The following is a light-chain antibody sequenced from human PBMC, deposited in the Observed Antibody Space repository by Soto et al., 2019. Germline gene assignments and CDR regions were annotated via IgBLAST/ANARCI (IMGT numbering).Light chain of an antibody. J-gene: IGLJ3*02. Sequence: QPALTQPPSASGSPGQSVTISCTGTSSDVGAYNYVSWYQQYPGKAPKLMIYEVNKRPSGVPDRFSGSKSGKTASLTVSGLQPEDEADYHCTSYARSNIWVFGGGTKLTVL. CDR3: TSYARSNIWV. CDR1: SSDVGAYNY. V-gene: IGLV2-8*01. CDR2: EVN.